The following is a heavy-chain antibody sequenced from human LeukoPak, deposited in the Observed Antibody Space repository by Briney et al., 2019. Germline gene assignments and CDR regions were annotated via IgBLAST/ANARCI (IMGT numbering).Heavy chain of an antibody. CDR3: ARHPEPGYCSSTSCHESYFDY. D-gene: IGHD2-2*01. CDR2: ISGSGGRP. J-gene: IGHJ4*02. V-gene: IGHV3-23*01. Sequence: GGSLRLSCAASGFTFSSCAMSWVRQAPGKGLEWVSAISGSGGRPYYADSVKGRFAISRDNSKNTLYLQMNSLRAEDTAVYYCARHPEPGYCSSTSCHESYFDYWGQGTLVTVSS. CDR1: GFTFSSCA.